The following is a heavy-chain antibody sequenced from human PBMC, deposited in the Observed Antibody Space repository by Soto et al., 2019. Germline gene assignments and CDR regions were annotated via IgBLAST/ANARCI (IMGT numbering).Heavy chain of an antibody. D-gene: IGHD5-12*01. CDR3: ARDSSGYEEDYFDY. Sequence: GASVKVSCKASGYTFTGYYMHWVRQAPGQGLEWMGWINPNSGGTNYAQKFQGWVTMTRDTSISTAYMELSRLRSDDTAVYYCARDSSGYEEDYFDYWGQGTLVTVSS. V-gene: IGHV1-2*04. CDR1: GYTFTGYY. J-gene: IGHJ4*02. CDR2: INPNSGGT.